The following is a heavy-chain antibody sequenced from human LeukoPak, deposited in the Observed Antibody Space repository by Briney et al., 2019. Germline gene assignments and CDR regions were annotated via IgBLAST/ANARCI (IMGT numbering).Heavy chain of an antibody. CDR2: IKEDGRDI. CDR1: GFTFSTYA. J-gene: IGHJ4*02. Sequence: GRSLRLSCAASGFTFSTYAMHWVRQAPGKGLEWVASIKEDGRDIHYLDSVKGRFSISRDNAKNSLYLEMNTLRAEDTAVYYCVRGSGWFLGLWGQGSLVTVSS. V-gene: IGHV3-7*01. D-gene: IGHD6-19*01. CDR3: VRGSGWFLGL.